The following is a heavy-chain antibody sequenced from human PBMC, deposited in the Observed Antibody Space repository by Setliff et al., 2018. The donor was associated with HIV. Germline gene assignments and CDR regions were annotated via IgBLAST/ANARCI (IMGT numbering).Heavy chain of an antibody. V-gene: IGHV3-74*01. CDR3: ASLGGLLYTSSSLRGVDY. CDR1: GFTFSNYW. CDR2: VSGGGGST. D-gene: IGHD6-6*01. J-gene: IGHJ4*02. Sequence: GGSLRLSCAASGFTFSNYWLHWVRQAPGKGLEWVSAVSGGGGSTYYADSVKGRFTISRDNAKNTLYLQMNSLRAEDTAVYYCASLGGLLYTSSSLRGVDYWGQGTLVTVSS.